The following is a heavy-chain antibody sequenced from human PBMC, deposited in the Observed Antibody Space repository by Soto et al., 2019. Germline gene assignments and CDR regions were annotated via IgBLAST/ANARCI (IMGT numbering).Heavy chain of an antibody. CDR2: INASGGST. Sequence: ASVKVSCQASGYTFTSYYMYWGRQAPRQGVEWMGIINASGGSTSYAQKFQGRVTMTRDTSTSTVYMELSSLGSEDTAVYYCARVEMATIKGNAFDIWGQGTMVTVSS. V-gene: IGHV1-46*01. CDR3: ARVEMATIKGNAFDI. CDR1: GYTFTSYY. J-gene: IGHJ3*02. D-gene: IGHD5-12*01.